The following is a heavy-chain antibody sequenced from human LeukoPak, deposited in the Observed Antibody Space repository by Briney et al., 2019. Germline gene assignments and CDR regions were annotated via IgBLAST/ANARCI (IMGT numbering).Heavy chain of an antibody. V-gene: IGHV1-2*02. CDR3: ARPNSVGPTVYFDY. Sequence: ASVKVSCKASGYTFTAYYMHWVRQAPGQGLEWMGWINPNSGNTNYAQKFQGRVTMTRDTSISTAYMELSRLRSDDTAVYYCARPNSVGPTVYFDYWGREPWSPSPQ. CDR2: INPNSGNT. D-gene: IGHD1-26*01. J-gene: IGHJ4*02. CDR1: GYTFTAYY.